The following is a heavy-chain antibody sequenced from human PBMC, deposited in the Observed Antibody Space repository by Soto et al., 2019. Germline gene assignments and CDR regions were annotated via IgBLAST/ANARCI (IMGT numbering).Heavy chain of an antibody. D-gene: IGHD2-2*01. CDR1: GESISSGDYY. Sequence: SETLSLTCTVSGESISSGDYYWSWIRQPPGKSLEWIGYIYYNENTYYNPSLKSRVTISIDTSKNQFSLKLSSVTAADTAVYFCARDRVLPPAAMSPWGQGTLVTVSS. J-gene: IGHJ5*02. CDR3: ARDRVLPPAAMSP. V-gene: IGHV4-30-4*01. CDR2: IYYNENT.